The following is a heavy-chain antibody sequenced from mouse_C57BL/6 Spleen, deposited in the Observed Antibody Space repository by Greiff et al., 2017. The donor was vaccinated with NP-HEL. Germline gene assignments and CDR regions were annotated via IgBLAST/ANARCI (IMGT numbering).Heavy chain of an antibody. V-gene: IGHV1-69*01. CDR1: GYTFTRYW. Sequence: QVQLQQPGAELVMPGASVKLSCKASGYTFTRYWMHWVKQRPGQGLEWIGELDPSASYTNYNHKLKGKAPLTVDKSSSTAYMQLSSLTSEDSAVYYCARKLRVYAMDYWGQGTSVTVSS. CDR2: LDPSASYT. D-gene: IGHD3-2*02. J-gene: IGHJ4*01. CDR3: ARKLRVYAMDY.